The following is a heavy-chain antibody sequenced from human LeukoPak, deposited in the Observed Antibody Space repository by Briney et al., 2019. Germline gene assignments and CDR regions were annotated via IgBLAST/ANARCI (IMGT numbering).Heavy chain of an antibody. CDR2: INWNGGNT. CDR1: GFTFSSYS. Sequence: GSLRLSCAASGFTFSSYSMNWVRQAPGKGLEWVSGINWNGGNTGYADSVKGRFTISRDNAKNSLYLQMHSLRAEDTAFYYCARDYFGSPSALDYWGQGTLVTVSS. J-gene: IGHJ4*02. CDR3: ARDYFGSPSALDY. V-gene: IGHV3-20*04. D-gene: IGHD1-26*01.